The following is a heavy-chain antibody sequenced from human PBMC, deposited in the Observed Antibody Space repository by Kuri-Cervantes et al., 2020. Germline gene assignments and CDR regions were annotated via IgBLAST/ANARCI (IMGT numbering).Heavy chain of an antibody. Sequence: ASVKVSCKASGYTFTSYGISWVRQAPGQGLEWMGWISAYNGNTNYAQKLQGRATMTTDTSTSTAYMELRSLRSDDTAVYYCARHLPDSSGYFLSIDYWGQGTLVTVSS. D-gene: IGHD3-22*01. J-gene: IGHJ4*02. CDR1: GYTFTSYG. V-gene: IGHV1-18*01. CDR3: ARHLPDSSGYFLSIDY. CDR2: ISAYNGNT.